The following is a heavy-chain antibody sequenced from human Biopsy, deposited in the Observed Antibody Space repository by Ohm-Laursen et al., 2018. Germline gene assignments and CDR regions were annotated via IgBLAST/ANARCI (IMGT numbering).Heavy chain of an antibody. Sequence: GTLSLTCTVSGGSLKNYYWSWIRQPAGKGLERIGRVYTSGSTSYNPSLESRVTMSVVTSKNQFSLKVTSMTAADTALYYCARDYGLELGGLEAFDIWGQGTMVTVPS. CDR2: VYTSGST. V-gene: IGHV4-4*07. CDR1: GGSLKNYY. D-gene: IGHD1-7*01. J-gene: IGHJ3*02. CDR3: ARDYGLELGGLEAFDI.